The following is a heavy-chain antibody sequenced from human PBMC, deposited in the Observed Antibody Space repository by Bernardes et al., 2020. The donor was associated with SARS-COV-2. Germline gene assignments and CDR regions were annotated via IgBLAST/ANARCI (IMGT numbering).Heavy chain of an antibody. Sequence: GSLRLSCAASGFTFSSFWMHWVRQVPGEGLVWVSRINEDGSTTTYADSVKGRFTISRDNAKSTLFLQMNSLRAEDTAVYFCARDVAGKEGFWGQGTLVTVSS. CDR1: GFTFSSFW. V-gene: IGHV3-74*01. D-gene: IGHD2-15*01. CDR3: ARDVAGKEGF. CDR2: INEDGSTT. J-gene: IGHJ4*02.